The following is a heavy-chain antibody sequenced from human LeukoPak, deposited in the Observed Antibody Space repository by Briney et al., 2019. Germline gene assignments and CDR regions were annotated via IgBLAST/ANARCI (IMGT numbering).Heavy chain of an antibody. CDR3: ARDPEAVAGTVRRDAFDI. Sequence: PGGSLRLSCAASGFTFSSYSMNWVRQAPGKGLEWVSSISSSSSYIYYADSVKGRFTISRDNAKNSLDLQMNSLRAEDTAVYYCARDPEAVAGTVRRDAFDIWGQGTMVTVSS. CDR1: GFTFSSYS. D-gene: IGHD6-19*01. V-gene: IGHV3-21*01. CDR2: ISSSSSYI. J-gene: IGHJ3*02.